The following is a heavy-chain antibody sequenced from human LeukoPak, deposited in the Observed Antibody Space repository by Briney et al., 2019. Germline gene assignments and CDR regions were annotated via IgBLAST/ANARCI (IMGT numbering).Heavy chain of an antibody. CDR1: GYSISSGYY. CDR3: ARTTEGYCRGRSCYSYYYYMDV. V-gene: IGHV4-38-2*02. CDR2: IYHSGRT. D-gene: IGHD2-15*01. J-gene: IGHJ6*03. Sequence: SETLSLTCTVSGYSISSGYYWGWIRQPPGKGLEWIGSIYHSGRTYYNPSLKSRVTISVDTSKNQFSLKLSSVTAADTAVYYCARTTEGYCRGRSCYSYYYYMDVWGKGTTVTVSS.